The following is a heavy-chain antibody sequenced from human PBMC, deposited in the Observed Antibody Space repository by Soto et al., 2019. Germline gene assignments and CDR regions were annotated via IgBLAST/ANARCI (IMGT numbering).Heavy chain of an antibody. J-gene: IGHJ6*02. CDR1: GFTFSSYS. V-gene: IGHV3-21*01. Sequence: GGSLRLSCAASGFTFSSYSMNWVRQAPGKGLEWVSSISSSSSYIYYADSVKGRFTISRDNAKNSLYLQMNSLRAEDTAVYYCARERYYYGSGSYSSGLPYYYYGMDVWGQGTTVTVSS. CDR3: ARERYYYGSGSYSSGLPYYYYGMDV. CDR2: ISSSSSYI. D-gene: IGHD3-10*01.